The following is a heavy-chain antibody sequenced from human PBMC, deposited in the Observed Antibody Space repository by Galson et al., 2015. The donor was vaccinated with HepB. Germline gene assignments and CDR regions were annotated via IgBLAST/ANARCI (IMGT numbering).Heavy chain of an antibody. V-gene: IGHV3-48*01. CDR1: GFTFSSYS. Sequence: SLRLSCAASGFTFSSYSMNWVRQAPGRGLEWVSYISSSSSTIYYADSVKGRFTISRDNAKNSLYLQMNSLRAEDTAVYYCARDEVGYCSSTSCCCYYYYYMDVWGKGTTVTVSS. CDR2: ISSSSSTI. CDR3: ARDEVGYCSSTSCCCYYYYYMDV. D-gene: IGHD2-2*03. J-gene: IGHJ6*03.